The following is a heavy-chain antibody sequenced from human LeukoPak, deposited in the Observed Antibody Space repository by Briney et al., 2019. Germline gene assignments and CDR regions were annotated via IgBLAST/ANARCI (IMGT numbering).Heavy chain of an antibody. D-gene: IGHD6-13*01. CDR1: GFTFSSYS. J-gene: IGHJ6*03. CDR3: ARNLGQQLAYYYYMDV. V-gene: IGHV3-21*01. Sequence: PGGSLRLSCAASGFTFSSYSMNWVRQAPGKGLEWVSSISSSSSSYIYYADSVKGRFTISRDNAKNSLYLQMNSLRAEDTAVYYCARNLGQQLAYYYYMDVWGKGTTVTVSS. CDR2: ISSSSSSYI.